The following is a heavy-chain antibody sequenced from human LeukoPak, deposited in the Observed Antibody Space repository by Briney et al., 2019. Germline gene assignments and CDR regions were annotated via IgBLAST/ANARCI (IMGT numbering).Heavy chain of an antibody. V-gene: IGHV3-21*04. CDR2: ISSSSSYI. J-gene: IGHJ3*02. CDR1: GFTFSSYS. Sequence: MAGGSLRLSCAASGFTFSSYSMNWVRQAPGKGLEWVSSISSSSSYIYYADSVKGRFTISRDNAKNSLYLQMNSLRAEDTAVYYCAKPREGFPELLLWFGELPYDAFDIWGQGTMVTVSS. D-gene: IGHD3-10*01. CDR3: AKPREGFPELLLWFGELPYDAFDI.